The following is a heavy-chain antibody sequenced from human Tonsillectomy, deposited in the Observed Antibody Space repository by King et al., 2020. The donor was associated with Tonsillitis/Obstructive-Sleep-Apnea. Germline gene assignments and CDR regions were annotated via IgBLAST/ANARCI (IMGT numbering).Heavy chain of an antibody. V-gene: IGHV2-70*15. Sequence: VTLKESGPALVEPTQTLTLTCTFSGFSLTTDGMCVSWIRQPPGKALEWLARIDWDDDKYYSTSLKTRLTISKDASKNQVVLTMTNMDPVDTATYYCARTPPAQLPYLQWGHFDYWGQGTLVTVSS. CDR1: GFSLTTDGMC. J-gene: IGHJ4*02. D-gene: IGHD3-3*01. CDR2: IDWDDDK. CDR3: ARTPPAQLPYLQWGHFDY.